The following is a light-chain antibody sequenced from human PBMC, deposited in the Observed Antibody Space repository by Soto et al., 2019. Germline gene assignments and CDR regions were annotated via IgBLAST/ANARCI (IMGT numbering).Light chain of an antibody. J-gene: IGKJ1*01. V-gene: IGKV1-5*01. CDR3: QHYNSYSEA. CDR2: DAS. CDR1: QSINNR. Sequence: DIQMTQSPFTLSASVGDRVTITCRASQSINNRLAWHQQKPGKAPKLLIYDASSLESGAPSRFRGSGSGTEFTLTINNLKPDDFETYYCQHYNSYSEAFGQGTNVDIK.